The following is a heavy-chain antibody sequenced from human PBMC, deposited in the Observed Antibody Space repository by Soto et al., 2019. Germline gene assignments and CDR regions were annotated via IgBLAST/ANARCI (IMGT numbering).Heavy chain of an antibody. J-gene: IGHJ3*02. Sequence: SETLSLTCTVSGGSISSYYWSWIRQPPGKGLEWIGYIYYSGSTNYNPSLKSRVTISVDTSKNQFSLKLSSVTAADTAVYYCARARSHSSGWHETLDAFDIWGQGTMVTVSS. V-gene: IGHV4-59*01. D-gene: IGHD6-19*01. CDR1: GGSISSYY. CDR3: ARARSHSSGWHETLDAFDI. CDR2: IYYSGST.